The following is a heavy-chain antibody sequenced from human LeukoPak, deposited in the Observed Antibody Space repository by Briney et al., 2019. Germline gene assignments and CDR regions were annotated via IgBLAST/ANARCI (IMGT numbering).Heavy chain of an antibody. Sequence: GGSLRLSCAVSGFTFSQYYMGWVRQAPGKGLEWVAIIESDGSDRKYVDSVKGRFTISRDNAKNSLYLQMSSLTAEVTAIYYCTFLVREPQHWGRGTLVTVSS. CDR2: IESDGSDR. J-gene: IGHJ1*01. CDR3: TFLVREPQH. CDR1: GFTFSQYY. D-gene: IGHD3-10*01. V-gene: IGHV3-7*01.